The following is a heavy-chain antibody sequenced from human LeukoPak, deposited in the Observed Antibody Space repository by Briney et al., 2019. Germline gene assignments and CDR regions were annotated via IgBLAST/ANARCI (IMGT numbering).Heavy chain of an antibody. V-gene: IGHV4-34*01. CDR3: ARLGVYYYGSGKGGY. D-gene: IGHD3-10*01. Sequence: PSETLSLTCAVYGGSFSGYYWSWIRQPPGKGLEWIGEINHSGSTNYNPSLKSRVTISVDTSKNQFSLKLSSVTAADTAVYYCARLGVYYYGSGKGGYWGQGTLVTVSS. CDR1: GGSFSGYY. CDR2: INHSGST. J-gene: IGHJ4*02.